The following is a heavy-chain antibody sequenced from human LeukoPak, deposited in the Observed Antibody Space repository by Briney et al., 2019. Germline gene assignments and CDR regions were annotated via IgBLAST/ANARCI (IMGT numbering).Heavy chain of an antibody. J-gene: IGHJ4*02. CDR3: ASFYQAYYFDY. V-gene: IGHV4-30-4*01. CDR1: GGSISGGDYY. D-gene: IGHD2-21*01. Sequence: SQTLSLTCTVSGGSISGGDYYWSWVRQPPGKGLERIGYIFYSGSTYHNPSLKSRVTISVDTSKNQFSLKVSSVTDADTAVYYCASFYQAYYFDYWGLGTLVTVSS. CDR2: IFYSGST.